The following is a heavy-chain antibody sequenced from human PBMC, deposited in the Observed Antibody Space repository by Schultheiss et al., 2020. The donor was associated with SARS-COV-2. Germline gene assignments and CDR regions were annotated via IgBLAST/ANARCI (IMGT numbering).Heavy chain of an antibody. CDR3: VREGRALRDKRGSYYGMDV. Sequence: SETLSLTCTVSGGSISSYYWSWIRQSPGKGLEWIGYIYYSGSTNYNPSLKSRVTISVDTSKNQFSLQLNSVTPEDTALYYCVREGRALRDKRGSYYGMDVWGQGTTVTVSS. V-gene: IGHV4-59*12. CDR1: GGSISSYY. D-gene: IGHD4-17*01. CDR2: IYYSGST. J-gene: IGHJ6*02.